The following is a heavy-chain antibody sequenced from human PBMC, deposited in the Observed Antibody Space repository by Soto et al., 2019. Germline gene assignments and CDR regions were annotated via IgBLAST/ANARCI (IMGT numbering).Heavy chain of an antibody. J-gene: IGHJ4*02. D-gene: IGHD2-21*01. Sequence: QVQLVQSGGEMKEPGASVKVSCKASGYRFSRYGINWVRQAPGQGLEWMGWVSTYDGNTQYAQKFQGRITMTTDTSTNTVYLERRSLTSDDTAVYYCASDEEDANLMIVVLPGDYWGQGTLVSVSS. CDR2: VSTYDGNT. CDR1: GYRFSRYG. V-gene: IGHV1-18*01. CDR3: ASDEEDANLMIVVLPGDY.